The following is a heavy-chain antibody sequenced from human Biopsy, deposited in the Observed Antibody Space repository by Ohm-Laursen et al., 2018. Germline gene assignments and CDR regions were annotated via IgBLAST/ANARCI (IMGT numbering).Heavy chain of an antibody. CDR1: RDSISNYY. CDR2: IYYTGST. D-gene: IGHD1-14*01. CDR3: ARDRDRRGWFDP. Sequence: SETLSLTCPVSRDSISNYYWTWIRQSPGKGLKWIGYIYYTGSTNYNPSVKSRVTMSVDTSKNKFSLRVSSVTAADTAVYYCARDRDRRGWFDPWGQGTLVTVSS. J-gene: IGHJ5*02. V-gene: IGHV4-59*12.